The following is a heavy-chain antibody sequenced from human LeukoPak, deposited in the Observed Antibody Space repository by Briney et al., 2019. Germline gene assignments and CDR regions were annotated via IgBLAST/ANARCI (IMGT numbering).Heavy chain of an antibody. J-gene: IGHJ3*02. CDR3: TKEVQRWHSYFYRPSYALDI. D-gene: IGHD3-22*01. V-gene: IGHV3-9*03. CDR1: GFNFDDYA. CDR2: ISANGGFI. Sequence: GRSLRLSCAVSGFNFDDYAIHWVRHGPGKGLEWVAGISANGGFISYGESVKGRFTISRDNPRNSVFLQMNFLRAEDMAMYFCTKEVQRWHSYFYRPSYALDIWGQGTMVSVSS.